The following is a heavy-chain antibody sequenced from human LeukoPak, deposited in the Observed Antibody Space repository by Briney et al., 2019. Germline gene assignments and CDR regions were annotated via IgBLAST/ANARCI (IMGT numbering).Heavy chain of an antibody. J-gene: IGHJ4*02. CDR3: ARPLTGVRGVYGY. D-gene: IGHD3-10*01. CDR2: ISSSSSTI. Sequence: SGGSLRLSCAASGFTVRSNYMSWVRQAPGKGLEWVSYISSSSSTIYYADSVKGRFTISRDNAKNSLYLQMNSLRAEDTAVYYCARPLTGVRGVYGYWGQGTLVTVSS. CDR1: GFTVRSNY. V-gene: IGHV3-48*01.